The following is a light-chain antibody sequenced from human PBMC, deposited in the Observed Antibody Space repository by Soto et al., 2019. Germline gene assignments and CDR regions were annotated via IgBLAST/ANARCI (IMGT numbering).Light chain of an antibody. J-gene: IGLJ1*01. V-gene: IGLV2-23*02. CDR1: SSDVGSYNL. CDR2: GVS. CDR3: CSYAGVNTFYV. Sequence: QSALTQPASVSGSPGQSITISCTGTSSDVGSYNLVSWYQQHPGKAHKLMIYGVSKRPSGVSNRFSGSKSGNTASLTISGLQAEDEADYYCCSYAGVNTFYVFGTGTKLTVL.